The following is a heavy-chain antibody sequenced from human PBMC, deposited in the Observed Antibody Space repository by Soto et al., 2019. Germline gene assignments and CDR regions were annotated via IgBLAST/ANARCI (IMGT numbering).Heavy chain of an antibody. J-gene: IGHJ6*02. CDR1: GGSFSGYY. V-gene: IGHV4-34*01. Sequence: QVQLQQWGAGLLKPSETLSLTCAVYGGSFSGYYWSWIRQPPGKGLEWIWEINHSGSTNYNPSLKKRVTISVDTSKNQLSLKLSAVTAADTAGYYCARGRKQQRARPSLYFYYYGMDVWGQGTTVTVSS. CDR3: ARGRKQQRARPSLYFYYYGMDV. CDR2: INHSGST. D-gene: IGHD6-13*01.